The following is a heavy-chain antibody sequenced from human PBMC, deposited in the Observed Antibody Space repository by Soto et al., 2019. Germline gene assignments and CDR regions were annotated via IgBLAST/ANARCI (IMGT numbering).Heavy chain of an antibody. D-gene: IGHD5-12*01. CDR3: AATYTVATITIDY. J-gene: IGHJ4*02. V-gene: IGHV1-24*01. CDR2: FDPEDGET. CDR1: GFTLTELS. Sequence: ASVNVSCKVSGFTLTELSIHWVRQAPGKGLEWMGGFDPEDGETIYAQKFQGRVTMTEDTSTDTAYMDLSSLRSEDTAVYYCAATYTVATITIDYWGQGPIVTVYS.